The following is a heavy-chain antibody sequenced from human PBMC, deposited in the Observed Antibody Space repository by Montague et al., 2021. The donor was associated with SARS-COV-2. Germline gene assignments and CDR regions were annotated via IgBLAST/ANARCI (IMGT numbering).Heavy chain of an antibody. CDR1: GFTFSYYG. J-gene: IGHJ5*02. CDR2: FPADGHNI. CDR3: ARDLSGRFDL. Sequence: SLRLSCAASGFTFSYYGMFWVRQAPGKGPEWVAIFPADGHNIYYADSVKGRFTVSRDNSRDTLYLQMNGLRVEDTAMYYCARDLSGRFDLWGQGTLVTVSS. V-gene: IGHV3-30*03.